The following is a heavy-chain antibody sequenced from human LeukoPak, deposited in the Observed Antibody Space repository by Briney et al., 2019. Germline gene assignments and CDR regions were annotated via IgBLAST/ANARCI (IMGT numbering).Heavy chain of an antibody. CDR3: ARDPIVVVPAAIYYYYGMDV. CDR1: GGPISSGSYY. D-gene: IGHD2-2*01. J-gene: IGHJ6*02. V-gene: IGHV4-61*02. CDR2: IYTSGST. Sequence: SETLSLTCTVSGGPISSGSYYWSWIRQPAGKGLEWIGRIYTSGSTNYNPSLKSRVTISVDTSKNQFSLKLSSVTAADTAVYYCARDPIVVVPAAIYYYYGMDVWGQGTTVTVSS.